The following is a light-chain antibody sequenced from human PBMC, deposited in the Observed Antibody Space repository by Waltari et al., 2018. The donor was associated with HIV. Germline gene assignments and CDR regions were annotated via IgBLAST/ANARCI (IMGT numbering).Light chain of an antibody. Sequence: DIQLIQLPSSLSASVGDRVTISCRATQDIGNSVSWYQQRPGEVPKLLVYGGFIRQRGVASRITGSGSGTDFSLTISSLQPEDFATYFCHQYFSDPFSFGGGTKVEI. V-gene: IGKV1-NL1*01. CDR3: HQYFSDPFS. CDR2: GGF. CDR1: QDIGNS. J-gene: IGKJ4*01.